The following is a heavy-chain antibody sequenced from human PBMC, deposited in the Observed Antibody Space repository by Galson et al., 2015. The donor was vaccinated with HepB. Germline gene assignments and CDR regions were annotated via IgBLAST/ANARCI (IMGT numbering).Heavy chain of an antibody. Sequence: SLRLSCAASGFTFSGSAMHWVRQASGKGLEWVGRIRSKANSYATAYAASVKGRFTISRDDSKNTAYLQMNSLKTEDTAVYYCTRGPTARGPDKKAIDLWGRGTLVTVSS. CDR2: IRSKANSYAT. V-gene: IGHV3-73*01. D-gene: IGHD5-18*01. CDR3: TRGPTARGPDKKAIDL. CDR1: GFTFSGSA. J-gene: IGHJ2*01.